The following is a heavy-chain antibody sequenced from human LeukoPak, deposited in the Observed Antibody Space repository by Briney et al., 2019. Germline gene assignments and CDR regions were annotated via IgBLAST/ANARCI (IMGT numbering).Heavy chain of an antibody. CDR1: GFTFSSYA. J-gene: IGHJ4*02. Sequence: PGGSLRLSCAASGFTFSSYAMHWVRQAPGKGLEWVAVISYDGSNKYYADSVKGRFTISRDNSKNTLYLQMNSLRAEDTAVYYCAKDRKYSSSWYYDYWGQGTLVTVSS. CDR3: AKDRKYSSSWYYDY. CDR2: ISYDGSNK. V-gene: IGHV3-30*04. D-gene: IGHD6-13*01.